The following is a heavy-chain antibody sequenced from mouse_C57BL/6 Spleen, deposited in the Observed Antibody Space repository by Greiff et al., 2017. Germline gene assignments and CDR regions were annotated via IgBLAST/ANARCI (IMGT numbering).Heavy chain of an antibody. J-gene: IGHJ2*01. CDR2: IYPGDGDT. CDR3: ARLVLRPYCDY. Sequence: QVQLQQSGAELVKPGASVKISCKASGYAFSSYWMNWVKQRPGKGLEWIGQIYPGDGDTNYNGKFKGKATLTADKSSSTAYMQLSSLTSEDSAVYFCARLVLRPYCDYWGQGTTLTVSS. V-gene: IGHV1-80*01. CDR1: GYAFSSYW.